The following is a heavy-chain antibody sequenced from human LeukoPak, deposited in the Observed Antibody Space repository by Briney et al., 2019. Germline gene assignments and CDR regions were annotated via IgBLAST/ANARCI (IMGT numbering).Heavy chain of an antibody. Sequence: ASVKVSCKASGYTFTSYYMHWVRQAPGQGLEWMGIINPSGGSTSYAQRFQGRVTMTRDTSISTAYMELSRLRSDDTAVYYCARVSSSSSVGYYYYYMDVWGKGTTVTVSS. V-gene: IGHV1-46*01. J-gene: IGHJ6*03. CDR2: INPSGGST. CDR1: GYTFTSYY. CDR3: ARVSSSSSVGYYYYYMDV. D-gene: IGHD6-6*01.